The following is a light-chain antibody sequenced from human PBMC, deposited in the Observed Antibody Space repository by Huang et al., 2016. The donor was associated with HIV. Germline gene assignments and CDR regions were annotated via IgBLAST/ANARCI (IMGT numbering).Light chain of an antibody. CDR1: QSIDDW. Sequence: DIQMTQSPSTLSASVGDRVTITCRASQSIDDWLAWYQQKPGQAPKLLIYKTSRLQNGGPSRFSGSRSGSDFTLTISSLQPDDFATYYCQRYDTYLYSFGQGTKLEIK. CDR2: KTS. J-gene: IGKJ2*03. V-gene: IGKV1-5*03. CDR3: QRYDTYLYS.